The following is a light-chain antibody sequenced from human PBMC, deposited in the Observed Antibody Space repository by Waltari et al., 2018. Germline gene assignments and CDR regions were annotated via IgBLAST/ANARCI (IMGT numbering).Light chain of an antibody. V-gene: IGKV4-1*01. CDR3: QQYYSTMYT. CDR1: QNLLYSSGNKNY. Sequence: DIVMTQSPDSLGVSLGERATINCKSSQNLLYSSGNKNYLAWYQQKPGQPPKLLISWASTRESGVPDRVSGSGSGTDFTLTISSLQAEDVAVYYCQQYYSTMYTFGQGTKLEIK. CDR2: WAS. J-gene: IGKJ2*01.